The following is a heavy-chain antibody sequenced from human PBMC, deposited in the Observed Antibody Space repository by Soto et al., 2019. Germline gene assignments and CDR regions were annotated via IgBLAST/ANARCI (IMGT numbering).Heavy chain of an antibody. D-gene: IGHD2-15*01. J-gene: IGHJ4*02. CDR2: IYYSGST. V-gene: IGHV4-61*08. CDR1: GGSISSGGYY. CDR3: ARSAGGDSSDY. Sequence: SETLSLTCTVSGGSISSGGYYWSWIRQHPGKGLEWIGYIYYSGSTNYNPSLKSRVTISVDTSKNQFSLKLSSVTAADTTVYYCARSAGGDSSDYWGQGTLVTVSS.